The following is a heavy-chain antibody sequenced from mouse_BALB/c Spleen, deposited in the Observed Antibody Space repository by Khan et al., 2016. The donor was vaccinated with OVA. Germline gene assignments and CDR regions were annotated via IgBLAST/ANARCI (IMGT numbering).Heavy chain of an antibody. V-gene: IGHV3-2*02. Sequence: EVQLQEYGPGLVKPSQSLSLTCTVTGYSITSDYACNWIRQFPGNKLEWMCYISHSGITSYNHSLKSRISITRDTSKNQFFLQLNSVTTEDTATYYCAIMSRGDYVDYWGQGTTLTVSS. CDR3: AIMSRGDYVDY. J-gene: IGHJ2*01. D-gene: IGHD1-1*01. CDR1: GYSITSDYA. CDR2: ISHSGIT.